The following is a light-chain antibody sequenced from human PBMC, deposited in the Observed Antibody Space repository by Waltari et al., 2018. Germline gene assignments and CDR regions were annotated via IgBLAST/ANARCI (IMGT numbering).Light chain of an antibody. J-gene: IGKJ3*01. CDR1: QGISSA. CDR3: QQFSSYPFT. V-gene: IGKV1-13*02. CDR2: DAS. Sequence: AIQLTQSPSSLSASVGDRVAIPCRASQGISSALVWYQEKAGKAPELLIYDASTLESGVPSRFSGSGSGTDFTLTISSLQPEDFVTYYCQQFSSYPFTFGPGTKVDIK.